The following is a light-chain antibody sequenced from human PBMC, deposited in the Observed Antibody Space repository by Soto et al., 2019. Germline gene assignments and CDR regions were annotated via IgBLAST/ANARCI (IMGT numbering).Light chain of an antibody. V-gene: IGKV3-11*01. CDR2: DAS. Sequence: EIVFTQSPATLSLSPGERATLSCRASQSVRSYLAWYQQKPGQAPRILIYDASNRATGIPARFSGSGSGTEFTLTISRLEPEDFEVDYCQQYGNATFTFGPGTKVDIK. CDR1: QSVRSY. CDR3: QQYGNATFT. J-gene: IGKJ3*01.